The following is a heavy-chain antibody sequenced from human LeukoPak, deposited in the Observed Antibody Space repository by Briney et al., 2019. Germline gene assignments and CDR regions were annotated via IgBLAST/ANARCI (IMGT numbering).Heavy chain of an antibody. Sequence: ASVTISCTASGYTFTSYDINWGRHGTGQGLEWMGGITPNSGNTGYAHKFQGRVTMTRNTSISTAYMELRSLTCEDTAVYYCARRTMGRGLDLCGQGTMVTVSS. CDR1: GYTFTSYD. J-gene: IGHJ5*02. CDR3: ARRTMGRGLDL. V-gene: IGHV1-8*01. D-gene: IGHD3-10*01. CDR2: ITPNSGNT.